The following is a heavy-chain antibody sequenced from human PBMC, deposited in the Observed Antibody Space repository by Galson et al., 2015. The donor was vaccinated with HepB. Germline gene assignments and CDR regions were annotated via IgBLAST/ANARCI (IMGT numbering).Heavy chain of an antibody. V-gene: IGHV1-24*01. CDR2: FDPEDGET. Sequence: SVKVSCKVSGYTLTELSMHWVRQAPGKGLEWMGGFDPEDGETIYAQKFQDRVTMTRDTSISTAYMDLSRLTSDDTAVYYCARDGGFSGVAGLWGQGTRVTVSS. CDR1: GYTLTELS. D-gene: IGHD6-19*01. J-gene: IGHJ4*02. CDR3: ARDGGFSGVAGL.